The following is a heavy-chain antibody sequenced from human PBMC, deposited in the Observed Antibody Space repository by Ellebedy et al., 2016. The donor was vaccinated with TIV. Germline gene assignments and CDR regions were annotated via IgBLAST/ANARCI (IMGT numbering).Heavy chain of an antibody. V-gene: IGHV3-7*04. D-gene: IGHD5-12*01. J-gene: IGHJ4*02. CDR3: ARDREGGYAISH. CDR1: GFTFNNYW. Sequence: GESLKISCAASGFTFNNYWMYWVRQAPGRGLEWVANIKEDGSEKYYVDSVRGRFTISRDNVKNSLYLQMNSLRAEDTAVYYCARDREGGYAISHWGQGTLVTVSS. CDR2: IKEDGSEK.